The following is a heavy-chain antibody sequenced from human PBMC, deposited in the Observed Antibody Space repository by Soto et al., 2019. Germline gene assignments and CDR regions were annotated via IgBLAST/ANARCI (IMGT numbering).Heavy chain of an antibody. Sequence: QVQLVQSGAEVKKPGASVKVSCKASGYTFTSYYMHWVRQAPGQGLEWMGIINPSGGSTSYAQKFQGRVTMTRDTSTSTVYMELSSLSSEDTAVYYCARGLTYYDILTGYYPIYYYYGMDVWGQGTTVTVSS. CDR2: INPSGGST. CDR1: GYTFTSYY. CDR3: ARGLTYYDILTGYYPIYYYYGMDV. D-gene: IGHD3-9*01. J-gene: IGHJ6*02. V-gene: IGHV1-46*01.